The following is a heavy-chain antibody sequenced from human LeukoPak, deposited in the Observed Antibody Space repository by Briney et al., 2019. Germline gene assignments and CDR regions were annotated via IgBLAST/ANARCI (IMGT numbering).Heavy chain of an antibody. CDR3: AKDLSYYDSSGDFDY. CDR1: GFTVSSNY. D-gene: IGHD3-22*01. V-gene: IGHV3-66*01. CDR2: IYSGGST. Sequence: GGSLRLSCAASGFTVSSNYMSWVRQAPGKGLEWVSVIYSGGSTYYADSVKGRFTISRDNSKNTLYLQMNSLRAEDTAVYYCAKDLSYYDSSGDFDYWGQGTLVTVSS. J-gene: IGHJ4*02.